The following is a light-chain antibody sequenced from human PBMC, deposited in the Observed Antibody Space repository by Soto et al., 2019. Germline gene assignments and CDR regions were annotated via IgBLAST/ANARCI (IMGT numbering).Light chain of an antibody. CDR2: DAS. CDR3: QQYNNWPPET. CDR1: QTVINK. J-gene: IGKJ1*01. Sequence: EIVMTQSPATLSVSPGERPTLSCRASQTVINKLAWFQQEPGQAPRLLIYDASTRATGIPARFSGSGSGTEFTLTISSLQSEDFAVYYGQQYNNWPPETFGQGTKV. V-gene: IGKV3-15*01.